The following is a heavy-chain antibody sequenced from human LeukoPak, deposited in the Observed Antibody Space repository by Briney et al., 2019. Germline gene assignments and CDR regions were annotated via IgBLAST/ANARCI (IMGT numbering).Heavy chain of an antibody. D-gene: IGHD3-10*01. CDR3: ATHSYYYGSGSYPHYLDY. Sequence: PGGSLRLSCAASGFTFDDNGMSWVRHAPGKRLEWVSGLNWNGGSTGYADSVKGRFTISRDNAKNSLYLQMNSLRAEDTALYYCATHSYYYGSGSYPHYLDYWGQGTLVTVSS. J-gene: IGHJ4*02. V-gene: IGHV3-20*04. CDR2: LNWNGGST. CDR1: GFTFDDNG.